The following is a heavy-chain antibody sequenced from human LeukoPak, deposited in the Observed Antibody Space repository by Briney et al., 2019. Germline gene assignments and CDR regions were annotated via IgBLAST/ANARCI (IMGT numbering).Heavy chain of an antibody. CDR1: GDSITSSAYY. CDR3: ATITMIVVVNY. D-gene: IGHD3-22*01. J-gene: IGHJ4*02. Sequence: PSETLSLTCTVSGDSITSSAYYWGWIRQPPGKGLEWIGSIYYSGSTYYNPSLKSRVTISVDTSKNQFSLKLSSVTAADTAVYYCATITMIVVVNYWGQGTLVTVSS. V-gene: IGHV4-39*01. CDR2: IYYSGST.